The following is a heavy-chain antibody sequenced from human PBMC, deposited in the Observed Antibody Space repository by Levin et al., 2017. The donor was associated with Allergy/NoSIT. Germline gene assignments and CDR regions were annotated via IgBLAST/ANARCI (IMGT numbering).Heavy chain of an antibody. CDR2: ISYVGGNE. CDR3: AKDRLCSGGTCFVDAFDI. Sequence: GGSLRLSCAASGFTFSNYGMHWVRQAPGKGLEWVALISYVGGNEDYADSVKGRFTISRDNSKNTLYLQMNSLRAEDTALYYCAKDRLCSGGTCFVDAFDIWGHGTMVTVSS. J-gene: IGHJ3*02. V-gene: IGHV3-30*18. CDR1: GFTFSNYG. D-gene: IGHD2-15*01.